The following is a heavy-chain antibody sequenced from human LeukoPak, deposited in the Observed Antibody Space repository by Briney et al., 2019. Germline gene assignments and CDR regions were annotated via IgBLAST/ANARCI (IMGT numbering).Heavy chain of an antibody. V-gene: IGHV4-34*01. CDR2: INHGGST. D-gene: IGHD1-1*01. CDR3: ARDNWNYLRTYSFDY. J-gene: IGHJ4*02. CDR1: GGSFSGYY. Sequence: SETLSLTCAVYGGSFSGYYWSWIRQPPGKGLEWIGEINHGGSTNYNPSLKSRVTISVDTSKNQFSLKLSSVTAADTAVYYCARDNWNYLRTYSFDYWGQGTLVTVSS.